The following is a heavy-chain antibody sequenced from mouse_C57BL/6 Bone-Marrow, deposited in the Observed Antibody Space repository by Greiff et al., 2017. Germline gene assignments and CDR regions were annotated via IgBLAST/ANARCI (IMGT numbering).Heavy chain of an antibody. D-gene: IGHD1-1*01. J-gene: IGHJ4*01. CDR2: IYPGSGST. CDR3: EREGDYYGSTYYAMDY. CDR1: GYTFTSYW. Sequence: VQLQQPGAELVKPGASVKMSCKASGYTFTSYWITWVKQRPGQGLEWIGDIYPGSGSTNYNEKFKSKATLTVDTSSSTAYMQLSSLTSEDSAVYYCEREGDYYGSTYYAMDYWGQGTSVTVSS. V-gene: IGHV1-55*01.